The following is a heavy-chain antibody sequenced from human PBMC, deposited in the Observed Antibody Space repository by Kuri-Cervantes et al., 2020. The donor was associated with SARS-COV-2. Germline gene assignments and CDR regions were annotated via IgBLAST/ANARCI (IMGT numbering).Heavy chain of an antibody. J-gene: IGHJ5*02. V-gene: IGHV3-48*01. CDR2: ISSSGSTI. CDR1: GFTFSSYS. Sequence: GESPKISCAASGFTFSSYSMNWVRQAPGKGLEWVSYISSSGSTIYYADSVKGRFTISRDNAKNSLYLQMNSLRAEDTAVYYCAREVTIFGAVSRGFDPWGQGTLVTVSS. CDR3: AREVTIFGAVSRGFDP. D-gene: IGHD3-3*01.